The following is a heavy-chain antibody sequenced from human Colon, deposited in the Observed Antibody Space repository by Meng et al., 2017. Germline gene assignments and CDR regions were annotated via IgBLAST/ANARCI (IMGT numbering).Heavy chain of an antibody. J-gene: IGHJ4*02. D-gene: IGHD5-18*01. Sequence: QVQLQQSGPGLVKPSQTLPLTCVIPGDSVSSNPAAWNWIRQSPSRGLEWLGRTYYRSKWYNEYAVSVKSRMTFNADTSKNQVSLQVNSVTPEDTAVYYCARDHGYSYGLPLDYWGQGILVTVSS. CDR2: TYYRSKWYN. CDR3: ARDHGYSYGLPLDY. V-gene: IGHV6-1*01. CDR1: GDSVSSNPAA.